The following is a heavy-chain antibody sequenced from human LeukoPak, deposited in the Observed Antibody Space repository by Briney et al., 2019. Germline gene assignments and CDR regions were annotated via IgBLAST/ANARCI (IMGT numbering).Heavy chain of an antibody. V-gene: IGHV5-51*01. J-gene: IGHJ4*02. CDR3: ASPQMVHF. CDR1: GYRFTTNW. CDR2: VYPGDSDT. D-gene: IGHD3-10*01. Sequence: GESLKISCMASGYRFTTNWIGWVRQMPGKGLEWMGIVYPGDSDTRYCPSFQGQVTISADKTISTAYLQWSSLKASDTAMYYCASPQMVHFWGQGTLVTVSS.